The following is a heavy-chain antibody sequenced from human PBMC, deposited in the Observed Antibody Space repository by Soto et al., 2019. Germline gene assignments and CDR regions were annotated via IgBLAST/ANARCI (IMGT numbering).Heavy chain of an antibody. D-gene: IGHD6-13*01. CDR1: GFTFSSYG. CDR3: AKDQGNGSWAFDY. J-gene: IGHJ4*02. CDR2: ISYDGSNK. V-gene: IGHV3-30*18. Sequence: QVQLVESGGGVVQPGRSLRLSCAASGFTFSSYGMHWVRQAPGKGLEWVAVISYDGSNKYYADSVKGRFTISRDNSKNTLYLQMNSLRAEDTAVYYCAKDQGNGSWAFDYWGQGTLVXVSX.